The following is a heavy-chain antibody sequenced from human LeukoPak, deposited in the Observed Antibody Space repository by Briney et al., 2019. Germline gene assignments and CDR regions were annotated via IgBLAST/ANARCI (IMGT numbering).Heavy chain of an antibody. CDR1: GFTFGSYA. V-gene: IGHV3-23*01. D-gene: IGHD5-24*01. CDR2: ISGSGGST. J-gene: IGHJ5*02. CDR3: AKAPLGDGYNYWFDP. Sequence: GGSLRLSCAASGFTFGSYAMSWVRQAPGKGLEWVSAISGSGGSTYYTDSVKGRFTISRDNSKNTLYLQMNSLRAEDTAVYYCAKAPLGDGYNYWFDPWGQGTLVTVSS.